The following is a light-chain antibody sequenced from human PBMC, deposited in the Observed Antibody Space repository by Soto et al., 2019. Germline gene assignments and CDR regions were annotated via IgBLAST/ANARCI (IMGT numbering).Light chain of an antibody. CDR3: QQYGSSGT. J-gene: IGKJ1*01. CDR2: GAS. V-gene: IGKV3-20*01. CDR1: QSVSNNY. Sequence: EMVLTQSPGTRSLSPGERGTLSCRASQSVSNNYLAWYQQKPGQAPRLLIYGASNRATGIPDRFSGSGSGTDFTLTISRLEPEDFAVYYCQQYGSSGTFGQGTKVDIK.